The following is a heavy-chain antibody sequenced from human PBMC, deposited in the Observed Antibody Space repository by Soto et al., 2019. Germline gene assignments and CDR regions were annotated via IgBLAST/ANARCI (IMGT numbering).Heavy chain of an antibody. CDR2: IKQDGSEK. Sequence: EVQLVESGGGLVQPGGSLRLSCAASGFTFSSYWMSWVRQAPGKGLEWVANIKQDGSEKYYVDSVKGRFTISRDNAKNSLYLQMNSLRAEDTAVYYCAGGLAARHYYYGMDVWGQGTTVTVSS. CDR1: GFTFSSYW. V-gene: IGHV3-7*05. CDR3: AGGLAARHYYYGMDV. J-gene: IGHJ6*02. D-gene: IGHD6-6*01.